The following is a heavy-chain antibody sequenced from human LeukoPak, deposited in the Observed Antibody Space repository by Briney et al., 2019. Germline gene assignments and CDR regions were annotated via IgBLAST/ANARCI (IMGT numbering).Heavy chain of an antibody. D-gene: IGHD1-1*01. CDR3: AKSRSGSANWALQIFDN. J-gene: IGHJ4*02. Sequence: GGSLRLSCAASGFTFSSYGMPWVRQAPGKGLEWVAVILSDGSKEFYTDSVKGRFTISRDNPKNSLFVQMNSLRAEDTAVYFCAKSRSGSANWALQIFDNWGQGTLVTVSS. CDR1: GFTFSSYG. CDR2: ILSDGSKE. V-gene: IGHV3-33*06.